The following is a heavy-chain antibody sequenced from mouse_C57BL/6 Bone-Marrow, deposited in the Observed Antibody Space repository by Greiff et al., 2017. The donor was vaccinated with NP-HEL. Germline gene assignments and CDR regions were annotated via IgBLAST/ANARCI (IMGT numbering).Heavy chain of an antibody. J-gene: IGHJ3*01. CDR1: GYTFTNYW. CDR2: IYPGGGYT. D-gene: IGHD2-3*01. Sequence: VKLMESGAELVRPGTSVKMSCKASGYTFTNYWIGWVKQRPGHGLEWIGDIYPGGGYTNYNEKFKGKATLTADKSSSTAYMQFSSLTSEDSAIYYCAAGYYWFAYWGQGTLVTVSA. CDR3: AAGYYWFAY. V-gene: IGHV1-63*01.